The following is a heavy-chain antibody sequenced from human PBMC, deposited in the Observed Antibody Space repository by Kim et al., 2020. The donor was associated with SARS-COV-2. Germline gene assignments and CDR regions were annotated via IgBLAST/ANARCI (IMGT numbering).Heavy chain of an antibody. CDR1: GFTVRTYW. D-gene: IGHD3-10*01. CDR3: ANGGWLDY. V-gene: IGHV3-7*03. J-gene: IGHJ4*02. Sequence: GGSLRLSCVASGFTVRTYWMTWVRKAPGTGLEGVANISPGGDEKNYVDSVKGRFNISRGNAKNSLFLQWNNLRAEDPAVYYCANGGWLDYWGQGTLVTVS. CDR2: ISPGGDEK.